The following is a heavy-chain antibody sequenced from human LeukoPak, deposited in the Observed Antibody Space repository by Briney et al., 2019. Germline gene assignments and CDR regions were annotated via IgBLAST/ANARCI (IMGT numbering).Heavy chain of an antibody. CDR3: ARDFWSGYYVDY. CDR2: IKQDGSEK. D-gene: IGHD3-3*01. J-gene: IGHJ4*02. Sequence: GGSLGLSCAASGFTFSSYWMSWVRQAPGKGLEWVANIKQDGSEKYYVDSVKGRFTISRDNAKNSLYLQMNSLRGEDTAVYYCARDFWSGYYVDYWGQGTLVTVSS. CDR1: GFTFSSYW. V-gene: IGHV3-7*01.